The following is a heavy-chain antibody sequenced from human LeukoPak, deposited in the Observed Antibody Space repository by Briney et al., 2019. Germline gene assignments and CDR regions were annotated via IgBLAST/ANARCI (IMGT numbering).Heavy chain of an antibody. D-gene: IGHD2-2*01. J-gene: IGHJ5*02. Sequence: PSETLSLTCAVSGYPISSGYYWVWIRQPPGKGLEWIGSIYHSGSTYYNPSLKSRVTISVGTSKNQFSLKLSSVTAADTAVYYCARHVKMPPSVWFDPWGQGTLVTVSS. CDR2: IYHSGST. CDR1: GYPISSGYY. CDR3: ARHVKMPPSVWFDP. V-gene: IGHV4-38-2*01.